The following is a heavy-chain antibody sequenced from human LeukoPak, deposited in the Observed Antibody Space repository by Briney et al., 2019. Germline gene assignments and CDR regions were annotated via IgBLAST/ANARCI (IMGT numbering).Heavy chain of an antibody. J-gene: IGHJ4*02. D-gene: IGHD3/OR15-3a*01. V-gene: IGHV4-34*01. CDR1: GGSFSGYY. Sequence: SETLALTCAVYGGSFSGYYWSWIRQPPGKGLEWIGEINHSGSTNYNPSLKSRVTISVDTSKNQFSLRLTSVTAADTAVYYCARQTGSGLFILPGGQGTLVTVSS. CDR3: ARQTGSGLFILP. CDR2: INHSGST.